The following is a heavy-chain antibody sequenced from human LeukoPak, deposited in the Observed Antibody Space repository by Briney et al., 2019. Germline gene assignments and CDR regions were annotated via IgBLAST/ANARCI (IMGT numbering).Heavy chain of an antibody. V-gene: IGHV4-61*02. Sequence: SETLSLTCTVSGGSISSGSYYWSWIRQPAGKGLEWLGRIYTSGTTRRIYTSRTTNYNSHLESRVTISVDTSKNQFSLKLSSVTAADTAVYYCARDLGCSSTSCYPDAFDIWGQGTMVTVSS. CDR3: ARDLGCSSTSCYPDAFDI. CDR2: IYTSGTTRRIYTSRTT. J-gene: IGHJ3*02. D-gene: IGHD2-2*01. CDR1: GGSISSGSYY.